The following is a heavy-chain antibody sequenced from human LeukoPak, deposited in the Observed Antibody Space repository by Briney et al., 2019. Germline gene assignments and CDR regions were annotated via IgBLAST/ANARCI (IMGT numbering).Heavy chain of an antibody. D-gene: IGHD5-12*01. CDR1: GGSISSYY. Sequence: SETLSLTCAVSGGSISSYYWSWIRQPPGKGLEWIGYIYYSGSTNYNPSLKSRVTISVDTSKNQFSLKLSSVTAADTAVYYCARVGYSGYDLDYWGQGTLVTVSS. V-gene: IGHV4-59*01. CDR2: IYYSGST. CDR3: ARVGYSGYDLDY. J-gene: IGHJ4*02.